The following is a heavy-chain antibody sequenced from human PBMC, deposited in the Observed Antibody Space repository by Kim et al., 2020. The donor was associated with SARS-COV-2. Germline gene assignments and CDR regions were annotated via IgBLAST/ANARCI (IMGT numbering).Heavy chain of an antibody. D-gene: IGHD1-26*01. CDR3: ARHTGSGSYHGAFDI. CDR2: IYAGDSDT. J-gene: IGHJ3*02. CDR1: GYTFTNYW. Sequence: GESLKISCKGSGYTFTNYWIGWVRQMSGKGLEWMGIIYAGDSDTRYSPSFQGQVTISVDKSITTAYLQWSSLKASDTAIYYCARHTGSGSYHGAFDIWG. V-gene: IGHV5-51*01.